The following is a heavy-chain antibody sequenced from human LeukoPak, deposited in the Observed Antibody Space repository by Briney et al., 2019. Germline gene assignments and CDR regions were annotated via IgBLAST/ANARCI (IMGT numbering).Heavy chain of an antibody. CDR3: GGGEDCRSTSGTRGGAEYFQH. D-gene: IGHD2-2*01. V-gene: IGHV3-33*01. CDR1: GFTFSSYG. J-gene: IGHJ1*01. CDR2: IWYDGSNK. Sequence: PGRSLRLSCAASGFTFSSYGMHWVRQAPGKGLEWVAVIWYDGSNKYYADSVKGRFTISRDNSKNTLYLQMNSLRAEDTAVYYWGGGEDCRSTSGTRGGAEYFQHWGQGTLVTVSS.